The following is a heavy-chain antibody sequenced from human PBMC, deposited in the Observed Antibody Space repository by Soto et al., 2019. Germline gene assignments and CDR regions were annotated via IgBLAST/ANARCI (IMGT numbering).Heavy chain of an antibody. CDR1: GYTFTGYY. CDR2: INPNSGGT. CDR3: ARVPRRSSWYYFDY. V-gene: IGHV1-2*02. J-gene: IGHJ4*02. Sequence: QVQLVQSGAEVKKPGASVKVSCKASGYTFTGYYMHWVRQAPGQGLEWMGWINPNSGGTNYAQKVQGRVTMTRDTSISTAYMELSRLRSDDTAVYYCARVPRRSSWYYFDYWGQGTLVTVSS. D-gene: IGHD6-13*01.